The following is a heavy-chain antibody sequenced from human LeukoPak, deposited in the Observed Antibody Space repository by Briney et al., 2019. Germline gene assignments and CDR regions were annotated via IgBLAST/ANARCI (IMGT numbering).Heavy chain of an antibody. Sequence: LGESLKISCKGSGYSFTSYWIGWVRQMPGKGLEWMGIIYPGDSDTRHSPSSQSQVTISADKSISTAYLQWSSLKASDTAMYYCARRHWSGHWVDYWGQGTLVTVSS. J-gene: IGHJ4*02. CDR1: GYSFTSYW. CDR3: ARRHWSGHWVDY. CDR2: IYPGDSDT. V-gene: IGHV5-51*01. D-gene: IGHD3-3*01.